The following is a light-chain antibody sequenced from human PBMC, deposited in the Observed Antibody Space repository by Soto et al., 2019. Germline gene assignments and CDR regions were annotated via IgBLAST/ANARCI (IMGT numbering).Light chain of an antibody. J-gene: IGLJ1*01. CDR2: EVR. Sequence: QSALTQPASVSGSPGQSITISCTGTRSDVGGYNVVSWYQQFPGKAPKLMIYEVRNRPSGISNRFSGSKSGNTASLTISGLQAEDEADYYCSSYTSSGTLEVFGTGTKLTVL. CDR1: RSDVGGYNV. CDR3: SSYTSSGTLEV. V-gene: IGLV2-14*01.